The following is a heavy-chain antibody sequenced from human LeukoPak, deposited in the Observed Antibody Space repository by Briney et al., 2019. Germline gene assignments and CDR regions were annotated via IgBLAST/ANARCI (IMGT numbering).Heavy chain of an antibody. CDR2: ISAYNGNT. Sequence: ASVKVSCTASGYTFTSYGISWVRQAPGQGLEWMGWISAYNGNTNYAQKLQGRVTMTTDTSTSTAYMELRSLRSDDTAVYYCARDPTPRTYSRGPYYYYYGMDVWGKGTTVTVSS. D-gene: IGHD6-13*01. J-gene: IGHJ6*04. V-gene: IGHV1-18*04. CDR3: ARDPTPRTYSRGPYYYYYGMDV. CDR1: GYTFTSYG.